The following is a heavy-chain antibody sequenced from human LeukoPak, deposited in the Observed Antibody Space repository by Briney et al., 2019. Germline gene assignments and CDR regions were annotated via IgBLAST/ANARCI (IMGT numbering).Heavy chain of an antibody. CDR3: AREPGGSGWFRLGY. CDR1: GFTFDDYA. D-gene: IGHD6-19*01. J-gene: IGHJ4*02. CDR2: ISSSSSTI. Sequence: PGGSLRLSCATSGFTFDDYAMHWVRQAPGKGLEWVSYISSSSSTIYYADSVKGRFTISRDNAKNSLYLQMNSLRAEDTAVYYCAREPGGSGWFRLGYWGQGTLVTVSS. V-gene: IGHV3-48*04.